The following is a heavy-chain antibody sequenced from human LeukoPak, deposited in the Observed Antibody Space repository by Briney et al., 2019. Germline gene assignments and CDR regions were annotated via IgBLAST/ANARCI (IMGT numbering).Heavy chain of an antibody. CDR1: GGSISRYY. CDR3: ARLAVTTKKYFDL. Sequence: PSETLSLTCTVSGGSISRYYWSWIRQPPGKGLEWIGYIYYSGSTNYNPSLKSRVTISVDTSKNQFSLKLSSVTAADTAVYYCARLAVTTKKYFDLWGRGTLVTVSS. CDR2: IYYSGST. D-gene: IGHD4-17*01. J-gene: IGHJ2*01. V-gene: IGHV4-59*08.